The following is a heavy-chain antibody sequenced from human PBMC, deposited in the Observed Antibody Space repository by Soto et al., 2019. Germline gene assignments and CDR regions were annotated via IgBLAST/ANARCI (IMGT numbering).Heavy chain of an antibody. J-gene: IGHJ2*01. V-gene: IGHV3-74*01. D-gene: IGHD4-17*01. CDR2: INSDGSRT. CDR1: GFTFSSYW. Sequence: GSLRLSCAGSGFTFSSYWMHWVRQAPGKGLVWVSHINSDGSRTSYADSVTGRFTISRDNAMNTLYLQMNSLGVEDTAVYYCARAAMLTTVTTANWYFDLWGRGTLVTVSS. CDR3: ARAAMLTTVTTANWYFDL.